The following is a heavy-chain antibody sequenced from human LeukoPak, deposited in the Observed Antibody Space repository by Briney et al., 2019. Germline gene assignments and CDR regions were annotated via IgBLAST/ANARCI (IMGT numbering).Heavy chain of an antibody. CDR2: IYDSGST. CDR1: GGSISRYY. J-gene: IGHJ2*01. V-gene: IGHV4-59*01. Sequence: SETLSLTCTVSGGSISRYYWSWIRQSPGKGLEWLGSIYDSGSTKYSPSLRSRITISVDASKTQVSLKLNSVTAADTAVYFCARADDSSGHYFSSYDYFYFDLWGRGTLVRVSS. D-gene: IGHD3-22*01. CDR3: ARADDSSGHYFSSYDYFYFDL.